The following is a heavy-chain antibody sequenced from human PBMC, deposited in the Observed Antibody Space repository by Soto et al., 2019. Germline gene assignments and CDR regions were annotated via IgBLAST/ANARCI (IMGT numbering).Heavy chain of an antibody. J-gene: IGHJ3*02. CDR2: IYHSGST. CDR3: ARVTTVTTGAFDI. Sequence: QVQLQESGPGLVKPSWTLSLTCAVSSGSISSSNWWSCVRQPPGKGLEGIGEIYHSGSTNYNPSLKSRVTISVDKSKNQCSLKLSSVTAADTAVYYCARVTTVTTGAFDIWGQGTMVTVSS. V-gene: IGHV4-4*02. D-gene: IGHD4-17*01. CDR1: SGSISSSNW.